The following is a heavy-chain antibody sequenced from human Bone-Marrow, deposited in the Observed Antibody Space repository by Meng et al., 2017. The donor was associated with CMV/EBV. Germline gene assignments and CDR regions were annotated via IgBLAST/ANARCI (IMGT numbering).Heavy chain of an antibody. J-gene: IGHJ4*02. CDR1: GGTFSSYT. Sequence: SVKVSCKASGGTFSSYTISWVRQAPGQGLEWMGRIIPILRIANYAQKFQGRVTITADKSTSTDYMEMSSLRSEDTAVYYCARHHLTAAFGYWGQGTLVTVSS. D-gene: IGHD6-13*01. V-gene: IGHV1-69*02. CDR3: ARHHLTAAFGY. CDR2: IIPILRIA.